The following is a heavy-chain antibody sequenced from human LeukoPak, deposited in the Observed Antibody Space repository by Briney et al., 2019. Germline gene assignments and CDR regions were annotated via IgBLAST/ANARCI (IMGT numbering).Heavy chain of an antibody. CDR3: ARDLITGTTLFDY. J-gene: IGHJ4*02. CDR1: GFTFSSYA. V-gene: IGHV3-30-3*01. Sequence: GGSLRLSCAASGFTFSSYAMHLVRQAPGKGLEWVAVISYDGSNKYYADSVKGRFTISRDNSKNTLYLQMNSLRAEDTAVYYCARDLITGTTLFDYWGQGTLVTVSS. D-gene: IGHD1-7*01. CDR2: ISYDGSNK.